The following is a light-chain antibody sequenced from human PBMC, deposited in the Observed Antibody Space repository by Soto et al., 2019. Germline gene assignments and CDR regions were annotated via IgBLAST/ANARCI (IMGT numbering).Light chain of an antibody. CDR2: GAS. CDR3: QQYGSSSYT. V-gene: IGKV3-20*01. CDR1: QSVSSSY. Sequence: EIVLTQSPGTLSLSPGERATLSCRASQSVSSSYLGWYQQKPGQAPRLLIYGASSRATGIPDRFSGSGSGTDFTLTISRLEPEDFTVYYWQQYGSSSYTFGQGTKLEIK. J-gene: IGKJ2*01.